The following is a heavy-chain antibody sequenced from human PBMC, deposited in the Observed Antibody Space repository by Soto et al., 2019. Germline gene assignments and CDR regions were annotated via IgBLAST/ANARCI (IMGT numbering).Heavy chain of an antibody. CDR1: GYTFTSVA. J-gene: IGHJ4*01. CDR3: ARRVLIFGGPRKVDR. Sequence: QVQLVQSGAEVKKPGASVKVSCKASGYTFTSVAVPWVRQAPGQGLEWMGGINPYNDKTKYANKYKDRVTMTTDTSTTTAYMELRSLASDDTAVYYSARRVLIFGGPRKVDRWGHGTLVTVSS. V-gene: IGHV1-18*01. D-gene: IGHD3-16*01. CDR2: INPYNDKT.